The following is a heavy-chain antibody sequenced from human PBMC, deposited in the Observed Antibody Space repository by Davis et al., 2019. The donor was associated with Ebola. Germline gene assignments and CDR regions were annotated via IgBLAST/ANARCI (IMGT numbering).Heavy chain of an antibody. CDR2: INHSGST. V-gene: IGHV4-34*01. J-gene: IGHJ4*02. CDR3: ARGLGL. Sequence: SETLSLTCAVYGGSFSGYYWSWIRQPPGKGLEWVGEINHSGSTNYNPSLTSRVTISVDTSKNQFSLKLSSVTAADTAVYYCARGLGLWGQGTLVTVSS. D-gene: IGHD7-27*01. CDR1: GGSFSGYY.